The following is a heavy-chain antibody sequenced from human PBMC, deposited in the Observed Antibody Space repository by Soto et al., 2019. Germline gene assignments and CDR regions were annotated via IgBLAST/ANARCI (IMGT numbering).Heavy chain of an antibody. Sequence: PGGSLRLSCAASGFTLSSYAMSWVRQAPGKGLEWVSAISGSGGSTYYADSVKGRFTISRDNSKNTLYLQMNSLRAEDTAVYYCATRAYYYDSSGYFDYWGQGTLVTVSS. CDR3: ATRAYYYDSSGYFDY. CDR1: GFTLSSYA. J-gene: IGHJ4*02. CDR2: ISGSGGST. V-gene: IGHV3-23*01. D-gene: IGHD3-22*01.